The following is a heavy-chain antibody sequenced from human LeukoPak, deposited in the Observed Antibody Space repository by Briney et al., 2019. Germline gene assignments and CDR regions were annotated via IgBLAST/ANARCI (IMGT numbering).Heavy chain of an antibody. D-gene: IGHD3-22*01. V-gene: IGHV3-33*01. Sequence: PGRSLRLSCAASGFTFSSYGMHWVRQAPGKGLEWVAVIWYDGSNRYYADSVKVRFTISRDNSKNTLYLQMNSLRAEDTAVYYCARAFFVTYYYDSSGYYPDFEYWGQGTLVTVSS. CDR3: ARAFFVTYYYDSSGYYPDFEY. CDR2: IWYDGSNR. J-gene: IGHJ4*02. CDR1: GFTFSSYG.